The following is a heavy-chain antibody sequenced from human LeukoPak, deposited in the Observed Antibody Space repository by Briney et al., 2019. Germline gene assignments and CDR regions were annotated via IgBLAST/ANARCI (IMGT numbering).Heavy chain of an antibody. CDR1: GYTFTGYY. D-gene: IGHD6-13*01. CDR2: TNPNSGGT. Sequence: ASVKVSCKASGYTFTGYYMHWVRRAPGQGLEWMGRTNPNSGGTNYAQKFQGRVTMTRDTSISTAYMELSRLRSDDTAVYYCAGDIYSSSSDYWGQGTLVTVSS. CDR3: AGDIYSSSSDY. J-gene: IGHJ4*02. V-gene: IGHV1-2*06.